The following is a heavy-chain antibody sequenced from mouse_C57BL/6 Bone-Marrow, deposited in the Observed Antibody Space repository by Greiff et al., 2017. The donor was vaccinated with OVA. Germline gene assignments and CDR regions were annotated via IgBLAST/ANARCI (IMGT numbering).Heavy chain of an antibody. CDR1: GYTFTSYW. CDR3: ARRGWSSYAMDY. J-gene: IGHJ4*01. Sequence: QVQLQQSGAELVKPGASVKLSCKASGYTFTSYWMHWVKQRPGQGLEWIGMIHPNSGSTNYNEKFKSKATLTVDKSSSTAYMQLSSLTSEDSAVYYCARRGWSSYAMDYWGQGTSVTVSS. D-gene: IGHD1-1*01. V-gene: IGHV1-64*01. CDR2: IHPNSGST.